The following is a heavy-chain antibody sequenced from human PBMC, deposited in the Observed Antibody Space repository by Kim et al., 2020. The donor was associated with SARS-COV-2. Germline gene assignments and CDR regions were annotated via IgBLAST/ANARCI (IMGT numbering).Heavy chain of an antibody. Sequence: GGSLRLSCAASGFTFSSYAMSWVRQAPGKGLEWVSAISGSGGSTYYADSVKGRFTISRDNSKNTLYLQMNSLRAEDTAVYYCAKARECYDILNGWNYWGQGTLVTVSS. CDR2: ISGSGGST. D-gene: IGHD3-9*01. J-gene: IGHJ4*02. V-gene: IGHV3-23*01. CDR1: GFTFSSYA. CDR3: AKARECYDILNGWNY.